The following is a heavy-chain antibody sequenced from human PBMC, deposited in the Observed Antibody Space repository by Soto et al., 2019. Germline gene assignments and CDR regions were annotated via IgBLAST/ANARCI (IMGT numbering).Heavy chain of an antibody. Sequence: PSETLSLTCTVSGGYISSSSYYWGWIRQPPGKGLEWIGSIYYSGSTYYNPSLKSRVTISVDTSKNQFSLKLSSVTAADTAVYYCARLTGFSGGSAPPSRNNSYMDFWGNGTTVPVS. CDR2: IYYSGST. CDR3: ARLTGFSGGSAPPSRNNSYMDF. J-gene: IGHJ6*03. CDR1: GGYISSSSYY. V-gene: IGHV4-39*01. D-gene: IGHD2-15*01.